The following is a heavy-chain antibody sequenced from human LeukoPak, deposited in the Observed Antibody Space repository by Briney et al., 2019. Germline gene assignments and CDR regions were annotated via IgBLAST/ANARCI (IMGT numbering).Heavy chain of an antibody. D-gene: IGHD6-13*01. J-gene: IGHJ4*02. CDR3: AKDLYGSSWSFDY. Sequence: GGSLRLSCAASGFTFGDYAMHWVRQAPGKGLEWVSGISWNSGSIGYADAVKGRFTISRDNAKNSLYLQMNSLRAEDTALYYCAKDLYGSSWSFDYWGQGTLVTVSS. V-gene: IGHV3-9*01. CDR2: ISWNSGSI. CDR1: GFTFGDYA.